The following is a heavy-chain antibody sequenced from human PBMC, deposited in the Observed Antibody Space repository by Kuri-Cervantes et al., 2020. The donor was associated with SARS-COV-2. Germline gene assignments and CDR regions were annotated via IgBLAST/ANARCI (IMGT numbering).Heavy chain of an antibody. CDR3: ARDVPDY. J-gene: IGHJ4*02. V-gene: IGHV3-48*01. CDR2: ISSSSSTI. Sequence: GESLKISCAASGFTFSSYSMNWVRQAPGKGLEWASYISSSSSTIYYADSVKGRFTISRDNAKNSLYLQMNSLRAEDTAVYYCARDVPDYWGQGTLVTVSS. CDR1: GFTFSSYS.